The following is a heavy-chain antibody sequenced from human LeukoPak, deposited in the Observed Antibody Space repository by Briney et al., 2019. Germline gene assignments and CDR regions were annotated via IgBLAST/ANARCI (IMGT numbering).Heavy chain of an antibody. Sequence: SETLSLTCAVYGGSFSGYYWSWIRQPPGKGLEWIGEINHSGSTNYNPSLKSRVTISVDTSKNQFSLKLSSVTAEDTAVYYCARDPMWELLPYFDYWGQGTLVTVSS. D-gene: IGHD1-26*01. V-gene: IGHV4-34*01. CDR1: GGSFSGYY. J-gene: IGHJ4*02. CDR3: ARDPMWELLPYFDY. CDR2: INHSGST.